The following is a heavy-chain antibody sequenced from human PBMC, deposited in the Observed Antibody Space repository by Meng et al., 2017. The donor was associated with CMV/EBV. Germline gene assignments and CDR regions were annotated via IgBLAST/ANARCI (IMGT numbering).Heavy chain of an antibody. CDR3: ARGATYYYDSSGYYYGGNWFDP. CDR2: MNPNSGNT. Sequence: YDINRVRQATGQGLEWMGWMNPNSGNTGYAQEFQGRVTMTRNTSISTAYMELSSLRSEDTAVYYCARGATYYYDSSGYYYGGNWFDPWGQGTLARLL. D-gene: IGHD3-22*01. V-gene: IGHV1-8*01. CDR1: YD. J-gene: IGHJ5*02.